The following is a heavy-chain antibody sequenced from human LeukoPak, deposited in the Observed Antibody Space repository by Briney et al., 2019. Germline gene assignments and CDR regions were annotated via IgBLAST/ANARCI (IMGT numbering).Heavy chain of an antibody. CDR1: GYTFTSYA. V-gene: IGHV7-4-1*02. D-gene: IGHD3-3*01. CDR2: INTNTGNP. Sequence: ASVKVSRKASGYTFTSYAMNWVRQAPGQGLEWMGWINTNTGNPTYAQGFTGRFVFSLDTSVSTAYLQISSLKAEDTAVYYCARDFDFWSGSSMDVWGQGTTVTVSS. J-gene: IGHJ6*02. CDR3: ARDFDFWSGSSMDV.